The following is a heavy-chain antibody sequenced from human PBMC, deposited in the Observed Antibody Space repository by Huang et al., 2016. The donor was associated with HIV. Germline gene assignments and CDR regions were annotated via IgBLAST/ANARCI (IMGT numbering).Heavy chain of an antibody. CDR1: GGSISSSSYY. V-gene: IGHV4-39*01. CDR2: IYQSGTT. Sequence: QLQLQESGPGLVKPSETLSLTCTVSGGSISSSSYYGGWIRQPPGKGLEWIGSIYQSGTTYYKPSLKSRVTISVDTSRTQFSLKLSSVTAADTAVYYCAAHGRIVGIPAAPLRFDPWGQGTLVTVSS. J-gene: IGHJ5*02. D-gene: IGHD6-13*01. CDR3: AAHGRIVGIPAAPLRFDP.